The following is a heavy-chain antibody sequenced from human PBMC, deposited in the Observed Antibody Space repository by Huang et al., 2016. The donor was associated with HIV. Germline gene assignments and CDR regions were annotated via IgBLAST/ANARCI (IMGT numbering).Heavy chain of an antibody. Sequence: QVQLVQSGAEVKKSGASVKIFCKASGYTFSNYYIHWVRQAPGQGLEWMGIINPGSGSTSFAQKDQGRLTLTADTSTNTAHMELNNLRSEDTAIYFCTRGSKIQLWEFMYYWGPGTLVAVSS. CDR2: INPGSGST. CDR1: GYTFSNYY. V-gene: IGHV1-46*03. CDR3: TRGSKIQLWEFMYY. J-gene: IGHJ1*01. D-gene: IGHD1-1*01.